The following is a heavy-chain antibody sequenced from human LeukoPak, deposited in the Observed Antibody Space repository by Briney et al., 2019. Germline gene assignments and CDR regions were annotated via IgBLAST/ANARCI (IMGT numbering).Heavy chain of an antibody. CDR2: ISSTSTYI. V-gene: IGHV3-21*01. CDR3: ARDRITMVRGVNYYYYYGMDV. CDR1: GFSFSTYT. J-gene: IGHJ6*02. D-gene: IGHD3-10*01. Sequence: GGSLRLSCAASGFSFSTYTMNWVRQAPGKGLEWVSSISSTSTYIYYADSVKGRFTISRDNAKNSLYLQMNSLRAEDTAVYYCARDRITMVRGVNYYYYYGMDVWGQGTTVTVSS.